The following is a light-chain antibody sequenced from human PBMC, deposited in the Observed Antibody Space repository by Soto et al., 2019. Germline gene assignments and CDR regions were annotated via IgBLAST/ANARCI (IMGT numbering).Light chain of an antibody. V-gene: IGKV1-16*02. CDR2: GAS. J-gene: IGKJ4*01. CDR3: QQYNSYPLT. Sequence: DIQMTQSPSSLSASVGDRVTITCQASQDISNYLNWYQQKPGKAPKLLIYGASSLHRGVPSKFTGSGSGTHFTLTISSLQPEDFATYYCQQYNSYPLTFGGGTKVEI. CDR1: QDISNY.